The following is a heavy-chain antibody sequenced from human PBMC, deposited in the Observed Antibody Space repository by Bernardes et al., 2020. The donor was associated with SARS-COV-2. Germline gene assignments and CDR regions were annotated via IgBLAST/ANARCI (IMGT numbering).Heavy chain of an antibody. Sequence: GGSLRLSCAASGFTFSDYYMSWIRQAPGKGLEWVSYISSSSSYTNYADSVKGRFTISRDNAKNSLYLQMNSLRAEDTAVYYCARGGEQWLVRYWFDPWGQGTLVTVSS. V-gene: IGHV3-11*06. D-gene: IGHD6-19*01. CDR2: ISSSSSYT. CDR3: ARGGEQWLVRYWFDP. J-gene: IGHJ5*02. CDR1: GFTFSDYY.